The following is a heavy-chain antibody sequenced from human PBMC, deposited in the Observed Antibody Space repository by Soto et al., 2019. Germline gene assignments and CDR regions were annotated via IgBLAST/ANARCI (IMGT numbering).Heavy chain of an antibody. Sequence: GGSLRLSCAASGFKFSNYWMSWVRQAPGKGLEWVGNIKHDTSEAHYADSVKGRFTITRDNIKNFLFLQMNGLRADDTASYYCARDGLLFSGPYRPSRFDYWGLGTLVTVSS. CDR3: ARDGLLFSGPYRPSRFDY. J-gene: IGHJ4*02. CDR1: GFKFSNYW. CDR2: IKHDTSEA. D-gene: IGHD3-16*02. V-gene: IGHV3-7*03.